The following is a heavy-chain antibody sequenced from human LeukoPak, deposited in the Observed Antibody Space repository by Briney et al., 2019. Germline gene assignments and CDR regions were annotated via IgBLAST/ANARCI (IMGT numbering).Heavy chain of an antibody. V-gene: IGHV4-4*07. D-gene: IGHD3-10*01. J-gene: IGHJ6*02. Sequence: SETLSRTCTVSGDSISNYYWSWIRQPAGKGLEWIGRIYTSGTTNYNPSLRSRVTMSADTSKNQFSLKLTSVIAADTAVYYCAVTMVRGVSGMDVWGPGTTVTVSS. CDR2: IYTSGTT. CDR1: GDSISNYY. CDR3: AVTMVRGVSGMDV.